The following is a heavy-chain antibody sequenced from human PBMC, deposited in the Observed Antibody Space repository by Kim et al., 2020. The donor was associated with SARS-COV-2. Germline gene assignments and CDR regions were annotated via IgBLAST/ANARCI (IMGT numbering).Heavy chain of an antibody. CDR3: AKGLPSVTVPDHLRY. V-gene: IGHV3-23*01. Sequence: SVKGRFTISRDNSKNALNLQLNSLRAEDTAVYYCAKGLPSVTVPDHLRYWGQGTLVTVSS. D-gene: IGHD4-17*01. J-gene: IGHJ4*02.